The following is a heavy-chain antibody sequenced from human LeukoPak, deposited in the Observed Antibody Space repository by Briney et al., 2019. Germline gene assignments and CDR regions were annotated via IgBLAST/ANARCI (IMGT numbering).Heavy chain of an antibody. Sequence: GGSLRLSCAASGFTFSSYSMNWVRQAPGKGLEWVSYISSSSSTIYYADSVKGRFTISRDNAKNSLYLQMNSLRAEDTAVYYCAKGGLMVRGATNYFDYWGQGTLVTVSS. V-gene: IGHV3-48*01. CDR1: GFTFSSYS. CDR3: AKGGLMVRGATNYFDY. CDR2: ISSSSSTI. D-gene: IGHD3-10*01. J-gene: IGHJ4*02.